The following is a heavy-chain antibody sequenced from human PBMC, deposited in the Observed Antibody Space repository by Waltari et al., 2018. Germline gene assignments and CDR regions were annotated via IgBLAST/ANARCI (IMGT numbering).Heavy chain of an antibody. D-gene: IGHD3-3*01. J-gene: IGHJ6*03. V-gene: IGHV3-23*03. Sequence: EVQLLESGGGLVQPGGSLRLSCAASGFTFGNYAMGWVRRAPGRGLEWVSVFYSGVTTYYADSVKGRFTISRDNSKNTLYLQMNSLRAEDTAVYYCAKDSSPFLEHRVYYYYYMDVWGKGTTVTVSS. CDR3: AKDSSPFLEHRVYYYYYMDV. CDR2: FYSGVTT. CDR1: GFTFGNYA.